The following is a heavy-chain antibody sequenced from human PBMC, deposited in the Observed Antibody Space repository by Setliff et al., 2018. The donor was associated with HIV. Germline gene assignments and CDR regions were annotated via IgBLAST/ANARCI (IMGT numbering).Heavy chain of an antibody. CDR2: IYHSGIT. D-gene: IGHD3-22*01. Sequence: PSETLSLTCVVSGYSISRGYYWAWIRQPPGKGLEWIASIYHSGITYYNPSLKSRVTISVDTSEDQSSLKLSSVTAADTAMYFCARLGHYDSSGYYPALYFDSWGQGTLVTVS. CDR1: GYSISRGYY. CDR3: ARLGHYDSSGYYPALYFDS. V-gene: IGHV4-38-2*01. J-gene: IGHJ4*02.